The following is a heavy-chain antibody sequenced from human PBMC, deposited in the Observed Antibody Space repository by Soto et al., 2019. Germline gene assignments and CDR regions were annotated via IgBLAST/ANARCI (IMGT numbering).Heavy chain of an antibody. V-gene: IGHV1-69*02. J-gene: IGHJ3*02. CDR3: ARSRRALDAFDI. CDR2: IIPILGIA. CDR1: GGTFSSYT. D-gene: IGHD1-26*01. Sequence: QVQLVQSGAEVKKPGSSVKVSCKASGGTFSSYTISWVRQAPGQGLEWMGRIIPILGIANYAQKFQGRVTITADKSTSTAYMELSSLRSEDTAAYYCARSRRALDAFDIWGQGTMVTVSS.